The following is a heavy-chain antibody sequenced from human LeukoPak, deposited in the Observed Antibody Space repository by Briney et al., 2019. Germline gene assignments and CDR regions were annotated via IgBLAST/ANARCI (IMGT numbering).Heavy chain of an antibody. V-gene: IGHV4-59*01. D-gene: IGHD3-22*01. CDR1: GGSISSYY. CDR2: IYYSGST. J-gene: IGHJ4*02. CDR3: AKDLDRAYYYDNSGYGH. Sequence: PSETLSLTCTVSGGSISSYYWSWIRQPPGKGLEWIGYIYYSGSTNYNPSLKSRVTISVDTSKNQFSLKLSSVTAADTAVYYCAKDLDRAYYYDNSGYGHWGQGTLVTVSS.